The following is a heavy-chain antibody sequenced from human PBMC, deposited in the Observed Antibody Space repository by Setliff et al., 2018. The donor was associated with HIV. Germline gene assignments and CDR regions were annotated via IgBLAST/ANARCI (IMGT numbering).Heavy chain of an antibody. D-gene: IGHD2-15*01. V-gene: IGHV7-4-1*02. CDR2: INTVTGNP. J-gene: IGHJ4*02. Sequence: VASVKVSCKASGHSFTTYFLHWVRQAPGQGLEWMGWINTVTGNPTYAQGFTGRFVFSLDTSVSTAYLQISSLKAEDSAVYYCARRMEMTPIGYWGQGTLVTVS. CDR3: ARRMEMTPIGY. CDR1: GHSFTTYF.